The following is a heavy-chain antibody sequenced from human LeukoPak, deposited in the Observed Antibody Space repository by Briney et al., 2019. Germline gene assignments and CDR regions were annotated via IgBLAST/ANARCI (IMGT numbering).Heavy chain of an antibody. CDR2: TIPIFGTA. J-gene: IGHJ5*02. D-gene: IGHD3-3*01. CDR1: GGTFSSYA. Sequence: SVKVSCKASGGTFSSYAISWVRQAPGQGLEWMGGTIPIFGTANYAQKFQGRVTITTDESTSTAYMELSSLRSEDTAVYYCARDGEITIFGVVTPNWFDPWGQGTLVTVSS. CDR3: ARDGEITIFGVVTPNWFDP. V-gene: IGHV1-69*05.